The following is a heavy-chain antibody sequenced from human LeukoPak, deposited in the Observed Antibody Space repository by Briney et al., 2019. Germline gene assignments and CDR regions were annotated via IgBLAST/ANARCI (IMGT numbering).Heavy chain of an antibody. J-gene: IGHJ4*02. CDR2: ISWNSGSI. D-gene: IGHD2-15*01. CDR1: GFTFDDYA. Sequence: GGSLRLSCAASGFTFDDYAMHWVRQAPGKGLEWVSGISWNSGSIGYADSVKGRFTFSRDNAKNSLYLQMNSLRDEDMALYYCAKDVSLGYCSGGSCSAHFDYWGQGTLVTVSS. V-gene: IGHV3-9*03. CDR3: AKDVSLGYCSGGSCSAHFDY.